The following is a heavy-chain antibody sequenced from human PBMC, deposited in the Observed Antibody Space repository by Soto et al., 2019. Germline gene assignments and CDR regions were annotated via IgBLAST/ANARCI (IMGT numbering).Heavy chain of an antibody. J-gene: IGHJ4*02. Sequence: TGGSLRLSCAASGFTVSSNYMSWVRQAPGKGLEWVSVIYSGGSTYYADSVKGRFTISRDNSKNTLYLQMNSLRAEDTAVYYCARESPNRYSSSWYFDYWGQGTLVTVSS. CDR2: IYSGGST. D-gene: IGHD6-13*01. CDR3: ARESPNRYSSSWYFDY. V-gene: IGHV3-53*01. CDR1: GFTVSSNY.